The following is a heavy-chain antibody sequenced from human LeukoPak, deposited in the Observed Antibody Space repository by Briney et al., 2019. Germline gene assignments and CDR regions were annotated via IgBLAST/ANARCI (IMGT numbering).Heavy chain of an antibody. Sequence: SETLSLTCTVSGGSISSSSYYWGWFRQPPGQGLEWIGSIYYSGSTYYNPSLKSRVTISVDTSRNQFSLKLSSVTAADTAVYYCARPSGGVDYWGQGTLVTVSS. CDR1: GGSISSSSYY. CDR2: IYYSGST. CDR3: ARPSGGVDY. J-gene: IGHJ4*02. D-gene: IGHD6-25*01. V-gene: IGHV4-39*01.